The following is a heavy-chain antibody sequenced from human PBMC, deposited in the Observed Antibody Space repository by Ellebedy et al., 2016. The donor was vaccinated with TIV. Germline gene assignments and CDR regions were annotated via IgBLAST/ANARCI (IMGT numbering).Heavy chain of an antibody. Sequence: SETLSLTCAVSRGSISSNNWWSWVRQPPGKGLEWIGEIYHSGSTTYNPSLKSRVTISVDKSKNQFSLNLSSVTAADTAVYYCAGGSYTPYGMDVWGQGTTVTVSS. J-gene: IGHJ6*02. CDR2: IYHSGST. CDR1: RGSISSNNW. V-gene: IGHV4-4*02. D-gene: IGHD1-26*01. CDR3: AGGSYTPYGMDV.